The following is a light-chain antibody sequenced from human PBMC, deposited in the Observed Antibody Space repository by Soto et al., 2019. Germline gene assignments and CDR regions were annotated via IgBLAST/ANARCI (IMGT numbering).Light chain of an antibody. CDR1: QDISLY. Sequence: IQLTQSPSSLSASVGDRVTITCRASQDISLYSAWYQQKPGKAPKLLIYVAATLQSGDPSRFSGSGSETDFTLTISCLQPEDFATYYRQQLNSRPYTFGQGTKLEIK. CDR2: VAA. CDR3: QQLNSRPYT. J-gene: IGKJ2*01. V-gene: IGKV1-9*01.